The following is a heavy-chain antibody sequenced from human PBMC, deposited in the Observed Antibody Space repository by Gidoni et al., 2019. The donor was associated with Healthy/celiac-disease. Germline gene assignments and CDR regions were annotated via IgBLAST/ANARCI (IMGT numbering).Heavy chain of an antibody. CDR2: IYYSGST. D-gene: IGHD3-22*01. Sequence: QLQLQASGPGLVKPSETLSLTCTVSGGSISSSSYYWGWIRQPPGKGLEWIGSIYYSGSTYYNPSIKSRVTISVDTSKNQFSLKLSSVTAADTAVYYCASPAGGVYDSSGYYSIDYWGQGTLVTVSS. J-gene: IGHJ4*01. V-gene: IGHV4-39*01. CDR1: GGSISSSSYY. CDR3: ASPAGGVYDSSGYYSIDY.